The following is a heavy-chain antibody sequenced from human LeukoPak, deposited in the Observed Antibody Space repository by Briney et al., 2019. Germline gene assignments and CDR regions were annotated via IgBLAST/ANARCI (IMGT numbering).Heavy chain of an antibody. V-gene: IGHV3-23*01. CDR3: AKGRYYHDNSDAFEI. D-gene: IGHD3-22*01. CDR1: GFTFSSYA. CDR2: ISGSGGST. J-gene: IGHJ3*02. Sequence: GGSLRLSRAASGFTFSSYAISWVRQAPGKGLEWVSAISGSGGSTYYADSAKGRFTISRDNSKNTLYLQMNSLRAEDTAVYQCAKGRYYHDNSDAFEIWGQGTMVTVSS.